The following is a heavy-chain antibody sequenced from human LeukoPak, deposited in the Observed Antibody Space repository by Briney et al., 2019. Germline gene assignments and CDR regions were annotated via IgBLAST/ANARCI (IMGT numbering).Heavy chain of an antibody. Sequence: SETLSLTCSVSSDSISGYYWSWLGQPPGKGLEWIGYIYYSGNRYYNPSLKSRVTISVDTSKNQFSLKLSSVTAADTAVYYCARAHLLVGATIVFDPWGQGTLVTVSS. J-gene: IGHJ5*02. V-gene: IGHV4-59*12. CDR1: SDSISGYY. CDR3: ARAHLLVGATIVFDP. CDR2: IYYSGNR. D-gene: IGHD1-26*01.